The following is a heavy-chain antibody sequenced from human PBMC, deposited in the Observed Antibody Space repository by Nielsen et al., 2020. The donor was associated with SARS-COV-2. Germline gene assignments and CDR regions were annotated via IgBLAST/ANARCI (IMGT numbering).Heavy chain of an antibody. CDR1: EFNFSSYE. CDR3: ARDRTGTTDGLGYYYYGMDV. Sequence: GGSLRLFCVASEFNFSSYEMNWVRQAPGKGLEWVSYISSSGSPIYYADSVKGRFTISRDNAKNSLFLQMNSLRAEDTAVYYCARDRTGTTDGLGYYYYGMDVWGQGTTVTVSS. J-gene: IGHJ6*02. D-gene: IGHD1-1*01. V-gene: IGHV3-48*03. CDR2: ISSSGSPI.